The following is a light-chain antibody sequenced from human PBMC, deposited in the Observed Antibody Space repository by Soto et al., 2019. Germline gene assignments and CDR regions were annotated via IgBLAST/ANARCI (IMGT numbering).Light chain of an antibody. Sequence: QSALTQPASVSGSPGQSITISCTGTSSDVGGYNYVSWYQQHPGKAPKLMIYDVSNWPSGVSNRFSGSKSANTASLTISGLQAEDEADYYCSSYTSSSTYVVFGGGTSSPS. J-gene: IGLJ2*01. V-gene: IGLV2-14*01. CDR2: DVS. CDR1: SSDVGGYNY. CDR3: SSYTSSSTYVV.